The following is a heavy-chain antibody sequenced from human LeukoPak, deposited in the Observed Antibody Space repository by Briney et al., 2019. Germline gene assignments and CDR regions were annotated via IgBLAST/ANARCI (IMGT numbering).Heavy chain of an antibody. J-gene: IGHJ6*02. CDR2: IYTSGST. V-gene: IGHV4-61*02. D-gene: IGHD3-22*01. Sequence: SQTLSLTCTVSGGSISSGSYYWSWIRQPAGKGLEWIGRIYTSGSTNYNPSLKSRVTISVDTSKNQFSLKLSSVTAADTAVYYCAREKYYDSSGYSLGGYYYYGMDVWGQGTTATVSS. CDR1: GGSISSGSYY. CDR3: AREKYYDSSGYSLGGYYYYGMDV.